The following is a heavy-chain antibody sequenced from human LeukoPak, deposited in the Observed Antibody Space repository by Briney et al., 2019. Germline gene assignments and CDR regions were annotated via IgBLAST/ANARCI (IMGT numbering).Heavy chain of an antibody. Sequence: SVKVSCKASGGTFSSYAISWVRQAPGQELEWMGGIIPIFGTANYAQKFQGRVTITADESTSTAYMELSSLRSEDTAVYYCARDQVAVAGTEYNWFDPWGQGTLVTVSS. CDR2: IIPIFGTA. D-gene: IGHD6-19*01. CDR1: GGTFSSYA. CDR3: ARDQVAVAGTEYNWFDP. J-gene: IGHJ5*02. V-gene: IGHV1-69*01.